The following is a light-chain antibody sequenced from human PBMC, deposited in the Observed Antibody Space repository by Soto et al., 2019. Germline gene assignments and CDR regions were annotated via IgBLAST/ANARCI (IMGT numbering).Light chain of an antibody. V-gene: IGLV2-8*01. CDR3: SSYAGSTNPNLV. J-gene: IGLJ1*01. Sequence: QSVLTQPPSASGSPGQSVTISCTGTSSDVGGYNYVSWYQQHPGKATKLMIYEVNKRPSGVPDRFSGSKSGNTASPTVSGLQAEDEADYYCSSYAGSTNPNLVFGTGTKVTVL. CDR2: EVN. CDR1: SSDVGGYNY.